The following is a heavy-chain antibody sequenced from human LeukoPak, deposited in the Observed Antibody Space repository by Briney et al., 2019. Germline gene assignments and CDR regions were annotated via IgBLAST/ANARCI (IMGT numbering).Heavy chain of an antibody. CDR2: ISTTTGST. CDR1: GFTFSTYA. Sequence: GGSLRLSCAAYGFTFSTYALSWVRQAPGKGLEWVSSISTTTGSTHHADYVKGRFTISRDNSKDTLYLQMNSLRAEDTAVYYRAKARRGEGWYPDYDHWGQGTLVTVSS. V-gene: IGHV3-23*01. D-gene: IGHD6-19*01. J-gene: IGHJ4*02. CDR3: AKARRGEGWYPDYDH.